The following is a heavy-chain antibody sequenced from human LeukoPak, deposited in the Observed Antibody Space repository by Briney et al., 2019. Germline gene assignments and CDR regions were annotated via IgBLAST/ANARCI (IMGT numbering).Heavy chain of an antibody. V-gene: IGHV4-39*01. CDR1: GGSISSNEYF. J-gene: IGHJ5*02. CDR2: IFYTGST. D-gene: IGHD3-10*01. CDR3: ARHCRRLLWFGENNWFDP. Sequence: SETLSLTCTVSGGSISSNEYFWGWIRQPPGKELEWIANIFYTGSTFYNPSLKSRVTISVDTSSNQFSLKLNSVTAADTAVYYCARHCRRLLWFGENNWFDPWGQGTLVTVSS.